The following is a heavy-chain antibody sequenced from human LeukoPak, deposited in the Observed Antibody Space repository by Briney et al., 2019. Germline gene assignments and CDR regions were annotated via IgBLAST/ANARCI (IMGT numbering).Heavy chain of an antibody. CDR3: ARDPGEYCSGGSCYGYFDY. CDR1: GYTFTGYY. CDR2: INPNSGGT. V-gene: IGHV1-2*06. D-gene: IGHD2-15*01. Sequence: GASVKVSCKASGYTFTGYYMHLVRQAPGQGLEWMGRINPNSGGTNYAQKFQGRVTMTRDTSISTAYMELSRLRSDDTAVYYCARDPGEYCSGGSCYGYFDYWGQGTLVTVSS. J-gene: IGHJ4*02.